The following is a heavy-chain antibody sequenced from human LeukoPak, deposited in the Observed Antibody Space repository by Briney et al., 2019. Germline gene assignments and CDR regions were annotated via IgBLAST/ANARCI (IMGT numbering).Heavy chain of an antibody. CDR3: ARYCSSTSCPFDY. CDR2: IYYSGDT. D-gene: IGHD2-2*01. CDR1: AGSISSSSYY. J-gene: IGHJ4*02. V-gene: IGHV4-39*01. Sequence: PSETLSLTCTVSAGSISSSSYYWGWIRQSPGKGLEWIGSIYYSGDTYYNPSLKSRVTISVDTSKNQFSLKVTSVTAADTAVYYCARYCSSTSCPFDYWGQGTLVTVSS.